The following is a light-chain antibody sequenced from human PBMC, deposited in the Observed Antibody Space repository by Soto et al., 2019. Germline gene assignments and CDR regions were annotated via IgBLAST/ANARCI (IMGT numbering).Light chain of an antibody. CDR2: GVS. CDR3: QQYNNWHHT. J-gene: IGKJ2*01. Sequence: EILMTQSPATLSVSPGERATLSCRASQSVSSKLAWFQQKPGQAPSLLIYGVSTRAIGVPVRFSGSGSGTEFTLTINSLQSEDFAVYYCQQYNNWHHTFGQGTKVDIK. CDR1: QSVSSK. V-gene: IGKV3-15*01.